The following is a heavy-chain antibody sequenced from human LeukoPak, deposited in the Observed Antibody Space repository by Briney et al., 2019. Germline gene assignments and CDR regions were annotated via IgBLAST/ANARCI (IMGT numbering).Heavy chain of an antibody. J-gene: IGHJ4*02. CDR2: ISSSGSAI. CDR1: GFTFSDYY. Sequence: GGSLRLSCAASGFTFSDYYMIWIRQAPGKGLEWVSHISSSGSAIYYADSVKGRFTISRDNAKNSLYLQMNSLRAEDTAVYYCARLRERQRLNQALDCWGQGTLVTVSS. D-gene: IGHD6-25*01. CDR3: ARLRERQRLNQALDC. V-gene: IGHV3-11*01.